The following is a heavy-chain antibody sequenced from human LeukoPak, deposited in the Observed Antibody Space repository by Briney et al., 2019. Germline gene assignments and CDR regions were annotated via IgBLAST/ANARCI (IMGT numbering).Heavy chain of an antibody. V-gene: IGHV1-69*05. CDR1: GGTFSSYA. J-gene: IGHJ4*02. Sequence: SVKVSCKASGGTFSSYAISWVRQAPGQGLEWMGGIIPIFGTANYAQKFRGRVAITTDESTSTAYMELSSLRSEDTAVYYCARGRWLQLTAYYFDYWGQGTLVTVSS. D-gene: IGHD5-24*01. CDR3: ARGRWLQLTAYYFDY. CDR2: IIPIFGTA.